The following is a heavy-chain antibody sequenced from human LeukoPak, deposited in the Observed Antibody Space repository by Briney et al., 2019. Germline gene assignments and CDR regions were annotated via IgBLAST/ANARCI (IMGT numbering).Heavy chain of an antibody. Sequence: PGGSLRLSCAASGFTFSSYSMNWVRQAPGKGLEWVSAISGSGGSTYYADSVKGRFTISRDNSKNTLYLQMNSLRAEDTAVYYCAKSFGYSYGNYYYYYGMDVWGQGTTVTVSS. V-gene: IGHV3-23*01. CDR3: AKSFGYSYGNYYYYYGMDV. D-gene: IGHD5-18*01. CDR1: GFTFSSYS. CDR2: ISGSGGST. J-gene: IGHJ6*02.